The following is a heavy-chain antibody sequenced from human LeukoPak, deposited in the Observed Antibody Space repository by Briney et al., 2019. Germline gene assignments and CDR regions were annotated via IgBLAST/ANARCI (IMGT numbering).Heavy chain of an antibody. CDR3: ASSLDPHIVATDMYYFDY. V-gene: IGHV1-2*04. D-gene: IGHD5-12*01. Sequence: GASVKVSCKASGYTFTGYYMHWVRQAPGQGLEWMGWINPNSGGTNYAQKFQGWVTMTRDTSISTAYMELSSLRSEDTAVYYCASSLDPHIVATDMYYFDYWGQGTLVTVSS. J-gene: IGHJ4*02. CDR2: INPNSGGT. CDR1: GYTFTGYY.